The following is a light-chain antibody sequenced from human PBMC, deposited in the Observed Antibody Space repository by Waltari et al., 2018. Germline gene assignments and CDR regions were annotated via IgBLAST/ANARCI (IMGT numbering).Light chain of an antibody. CDR1: SSDVGSYNL. V-gene: IGLV2-23*01. Sequence: QSALTQPASVSGSPGQSITAPCTGTSSDVGSYNLVSWYQQHPGKAPKLMIYEGSKRPSGVSNRFSGSKSGNTASLTISGLQAEDEADYYCCSYAGSSTLLFGGGTKVTVL. CDR2: EGS. CDR3: CSYAGSSTLL. J-gene: IGLJ2*01.